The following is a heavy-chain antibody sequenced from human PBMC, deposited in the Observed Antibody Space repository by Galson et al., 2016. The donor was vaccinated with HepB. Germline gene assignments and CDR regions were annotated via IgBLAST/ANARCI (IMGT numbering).Heavy chain of an antibody. Sequence: SLRLSCAASGFIFSSYGMHWVRQAPGKGLEWVALTWYDGSNKYYADSVKGRFTISRDNAKNSLYLQMNSLTDEDTAVYYCAGLDYGMDVWGHGTRVTVSS. CDR2: TWYDGSNK. D-gene: IGHD1-1*01. CDR3: AGLDYGMDV. V-gene: IGHV3-33*03. J-gene: IGHJ6*02. CDR1: GFIFSSYG.